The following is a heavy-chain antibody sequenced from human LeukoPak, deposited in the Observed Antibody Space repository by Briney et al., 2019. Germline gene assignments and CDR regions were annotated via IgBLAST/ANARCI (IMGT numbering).Heavy chain of an antibody. CDR1: GGSFSGYY. CDR2: INHSGST. J-gene: IGHJ4*02. CDR3: ARDAAMYSSSWDYFDY. Sequence: PSETLSLTCAVYGGSFSGYYWSWIRQPPGKGLEWIGEINHSGSTNYNPSLKSRVTISVDTSKNQFSLKLSSVTAADTAVYYCARDAAMYSSSWDYFDYWGQGTLVTVSS. D-gene: IGHD6-13*01. V-gene: IGHV4-34*01.